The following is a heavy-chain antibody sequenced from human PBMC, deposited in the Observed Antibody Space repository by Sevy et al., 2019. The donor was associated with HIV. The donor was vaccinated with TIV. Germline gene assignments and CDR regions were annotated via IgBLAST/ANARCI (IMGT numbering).Heavy chain of an antibody. CDR1: GFTFSSYG. CDR2: ISYDGSNK. V-gene: IGHV3-30*18. D-gene: IGHD5-12*01. J-gene: IGHJ4*02. Sequence: GGSLRLSCAASGFTFSSYGMHWVRQAPGKGLDWVAVISYDGSNKYYADSVKGRFTISRDNSKNTLYLQMNSLRAEDTAVYYCAKDGVATIRGYFDYWGQGTLVTVSS. CDR3: AKDGVATIRGYFDY.